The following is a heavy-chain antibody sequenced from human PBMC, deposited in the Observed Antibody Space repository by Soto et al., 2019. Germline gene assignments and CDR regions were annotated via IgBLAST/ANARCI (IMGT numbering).Heavy chain of an antibody. CDR1: GPTFSSYE. V-gene: IGHV3-33*07. D-gene: IGHD3-16*01. J-gene: IGHJ4*02. CDR2: IWYDGCFK. CDR3: ARYGGSQGPSYFDS. Sequence: PWGSLTGAGAASGPTFSSYELNWVREAAGKGPVWVAVIWYDGCFKYYGESVGGRFAFSRDNSKNTLYLNVNSLRTEDTGVYYCARYGGSQGPSYFDSWGQGRQVTVSS.